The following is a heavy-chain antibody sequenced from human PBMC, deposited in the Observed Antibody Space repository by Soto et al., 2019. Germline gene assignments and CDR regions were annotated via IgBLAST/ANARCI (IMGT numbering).Heavy chain of an antibody. D-gene: IGHD3-10*01. CDR3: IGSFPF. CDR2: IRSQPYGGTA. J-gene: IGHJ4*02. CDR1: GFPFGNFL. Sequence: EVYLVESGGGLVEPGRSLRLSCTASGFPFGNFLMSWFRQAPGKGMEWVGFIRSQPYGGTAEYAASVRGRFTISRDDSKEIAYLQMNSIQNDDSGVYYCIGSFPFWGQGTLVTVSS. V-gene: IGHV3-49*03.